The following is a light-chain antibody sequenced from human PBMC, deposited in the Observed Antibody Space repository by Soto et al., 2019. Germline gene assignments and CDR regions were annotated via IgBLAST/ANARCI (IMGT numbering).Light chain of an antibody. CDR2: EVN. J-gene: IGLJ3*02. V-gene: IGLV2-8*01. CDR3: SSYAASNNCSFV. CDR1: SSDVGGYNY. Sequence: QSALTQPPSAYGSPGQSVTISCTGTSSDVGGYNYVSWYQQYPGRAPKLMIYEVNKRPSGVPDRFSGSKSGNTASLTVSGLHAEYEADYYCSSYAASNNCSFVLGGGTKLKVL.